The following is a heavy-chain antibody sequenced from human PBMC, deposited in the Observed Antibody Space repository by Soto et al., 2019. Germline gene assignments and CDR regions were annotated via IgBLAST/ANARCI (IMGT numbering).Heavy chain of an antibody. Sequence: PSETLSLTCAVSGYSISSSNWWGWIRQPPGKGLEWIGYIYYSGSTYYNPSLKSRVTMSVDTSKNQFTLKLTSVTVEDTAVYYCATSYGNAWYTYWGQGTQVTVSS. D-gene: IGHD6-13*01. J-gene: IGHJ4*02. CDR1: GYSISSSNW. V-gene: IGHV4-28*01. CDR3: ATSYGNAWYTY. CDR2: IYYSGST.